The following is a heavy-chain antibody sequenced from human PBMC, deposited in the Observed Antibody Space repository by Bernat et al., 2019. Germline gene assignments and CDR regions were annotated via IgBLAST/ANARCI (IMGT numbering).Heavy chain of an antibody. D-gene: IGHD4-23*01. CDR3: ASAVTLDY. J-gene: IGHJ4*02. V-gene: IGHV4-39*01. Sequence: QLQLQESGPGLVKPSETLSLTCTVSGGSISSSSYYWGWSRQPPGKGLEWIGSIYYSGSTYYNPSLKSRVTISVDTSKNQFSLKLSSVTAADTAVYYCASAVTLDYWGQGTLVTVSS. CDR2: IYYSGST. CDR1: GGSISSSSYY.